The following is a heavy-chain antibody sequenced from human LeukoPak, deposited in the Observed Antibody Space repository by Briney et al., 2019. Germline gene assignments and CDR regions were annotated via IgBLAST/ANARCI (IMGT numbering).Heavy chain of an antibody. CDR1: GGSFSGYY. Sequence: PSETLSLTCAVYGGSFSGYYWSWIRQPPGKGQEWIGEINHSGSTNYNPSLKSRVTISVDTSKNQFSLKLSSVTAADTAVYYCARGPLNSSSWYEEYWGQGTLVTVSS. CDR3: ARGPLNSSSWYEEY. D-gene: IGHD6-13*01. CDR2: INHSGST. V-gene: IGHV4-34*01. J-gene: IGHJ4*02.